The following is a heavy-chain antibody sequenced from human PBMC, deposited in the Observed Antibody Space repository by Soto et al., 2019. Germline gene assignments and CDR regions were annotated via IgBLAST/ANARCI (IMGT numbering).Heavy chain of an antibody. CDR3: ARYGMTMIVVGVRDAFDI. CDR2: ISSSSSYI. J-gene: IGHJ3*02. D-gene: IGHD3-22*01. CDR1: GFTFSSYC. Sequence: GGSLRLSCAASGFTFSSYCMHWVRQAPGKGLEWVSSISSSSSYIYYADSVKGRFTISRDNAKNSLYLQMNSLRAEDTAVYYCARYGMTMIVVGVRDAFDIWGQGTVVTVSS. V-gene: IGHV3-21*01.